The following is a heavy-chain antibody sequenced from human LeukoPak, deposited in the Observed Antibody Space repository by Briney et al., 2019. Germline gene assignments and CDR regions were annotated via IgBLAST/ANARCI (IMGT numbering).Heavy chain of an antibody. V-gene: IGHV3-23*01. J-gene: IGHJ4*02. CDR3: AKAWGCSGHDVDY. Sequence: GGSLRLSCAASGFTFSRYAMSWVRQDPGKGLEWVSASNSRGSTYYADSVKGRFTISRANSKNTVYLKMNSLRAEDTAVYYCAKAWGCSGHDVDYWGQGTLVTVSS. D-gene: IGHD5-12*01. CDR2: SNSRGST. CDR1: GFTFSRYA.